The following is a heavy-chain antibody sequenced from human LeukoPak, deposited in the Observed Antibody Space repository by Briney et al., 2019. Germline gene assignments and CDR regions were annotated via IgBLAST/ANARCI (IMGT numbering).Heavy chain of an antibody. Sequence: TLSVTCNVSGGSISSYGYYWSWNRQPPGKGLEWIGYLYYSESTNYNPSLKSRVTISVDASKNQFSLKLSSVTAADTAVYYCARVKMHYYGSGRIGWFDPWGQGTLVTVSS. V-gene: IGHV4-61*08. CDR3: ARVKMHYYGSGRIGWFDP. CDR1: GGSISSYGYY. CDR2: LYYSEST. J-gene: IGHJ5*02. D-gene: IGHD3-10*01.